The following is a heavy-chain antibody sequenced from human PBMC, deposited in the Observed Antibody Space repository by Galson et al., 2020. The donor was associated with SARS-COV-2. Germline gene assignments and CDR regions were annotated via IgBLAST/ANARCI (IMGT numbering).Heavy chain of an antibody. CDR3: ARSISYDFWSGFSLDV. D-gene: IGHD3-3*01. CDR2: IDPSDSYT. Sequence: HGESLKISCKGSGYSFTSYWISWVRQMPGKGLEWMGRIDPSDSYTNYSPSFQGHVTISADESISTAYLQWSSLKASDTAIYYCARSISYDFWSGFSLDVWGKGTTVTVSS. V-gene: IGHV5-10-1*01. J-gene: IGHJ6*04. CDR1: GYSFTSYW.